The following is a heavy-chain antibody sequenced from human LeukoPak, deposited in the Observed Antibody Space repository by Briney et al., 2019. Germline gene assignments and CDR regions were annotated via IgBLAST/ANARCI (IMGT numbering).Heavy chain of an antibody. Sequence: SLRLSCAASGFTFDDYAMHWVRQAPGKGLEWVSGISWNSGSISYADSVKGRFTISRDNAKNSLYLQMNSLRAEDTALYYCAKDRQMGKQYYFDYWGQGTLVTVSS. V-gene: IGHV3-9*01. J-gene: IGHJ4*02. CDR1: GFTFDDYA. D-gene: IGHD2-8*01. CDR3: AKDRQMGKQYYFDY. CDR2: ISWNSGSI.